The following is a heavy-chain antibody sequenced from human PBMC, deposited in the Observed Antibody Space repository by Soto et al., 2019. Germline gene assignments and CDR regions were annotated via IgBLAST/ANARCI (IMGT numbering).Heavy chain of an antibody. J-gene: IGHJ4*02. V-gene: IGHV1-46*03. CDR2: INPSGGST. CDR1: GYTFTSYY. D-gene: IGHD2-2*01. CDR3: ARGEIIVVVPAATLDY. Sequence: ASVKVSCKASGYTFTSYYMHWVRQAPGQGLEWMGIINPSGGSTSYAQKFQGRVTMTRDTSTSTVYMELSSLRSEDTAVYYCARGEIIVVVPAATLDYWGQGTLVTVSS.